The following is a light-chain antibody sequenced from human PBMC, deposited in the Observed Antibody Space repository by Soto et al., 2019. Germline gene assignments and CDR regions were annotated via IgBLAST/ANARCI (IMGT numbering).Light chain of an antibody. V-gene: IGKV1-39*01. J-gene: IGKJ5*01. CDR1: QGISSY. Sequence: IQLTQSPSSLSASVGDRVTITCRASQGISSYLNWYLQKPGKAPKLLIYAASSLQSGVPSRFSGSGSGTEFTLTISSLQPEDFATYYCQQSYSPSITFGQGTRLEIK. CDR2: AAS. CDR3: QQSYSPSIT.